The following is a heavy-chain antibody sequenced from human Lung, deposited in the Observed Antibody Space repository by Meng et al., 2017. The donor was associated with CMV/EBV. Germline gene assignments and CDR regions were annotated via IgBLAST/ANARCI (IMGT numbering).Heavy chain of an antibody. CDR3: ARGFYDFWSGFGAVDY. CDR2: IYNSGST. Sequence: SETXSLTCTVSGGSVSTSSSYWSWIRQPPGKGLEWIGFIYNSGSTNDNPSLKSRVTISVDTSKNQFSLKLTSVTVADTAVYYCARGFYDFWSGFGAVDYWGQGXLVTVSS. J-gene: IGHJ4*02. V-gene: IGHV4-61*01. CDR1: GGSVSTSSSY. D-gene: IGHD3-3*01.